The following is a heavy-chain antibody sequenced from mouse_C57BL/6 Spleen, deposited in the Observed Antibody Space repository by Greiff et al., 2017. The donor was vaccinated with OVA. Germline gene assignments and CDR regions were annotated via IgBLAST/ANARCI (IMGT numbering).Heavy chain of an antibody. CDR3: ARGDWDGYDYAMDY. CDR1: GFSLTSYG. V-gene: IGHV2-6*03. Sequence: VHLVESGPGLVAPSQSLSITCTVSGFSLTSYGVHWVRQPPGKGLEWLVVIWSDGSTTYNSALKSRLSISKDNSKSQVFLKMNSLQTDDTAMYYCARGDWDGYDYAMDYWGQGTSVTVSS. J-gene: IGHJ4*01. CDR2: IWSDGST. D-gene: IGHD4-1*01.